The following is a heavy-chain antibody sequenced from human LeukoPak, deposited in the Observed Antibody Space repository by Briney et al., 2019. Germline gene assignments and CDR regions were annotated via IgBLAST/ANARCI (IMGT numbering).Heavy chain of an antibody. CDR3: ARGHLFLPAAAPGHDAFDI. CDR2: TYYRSKWYN. Sequence: SQTLSLTCAISGDSVSSNSAAWNWIRQSPSRGLEWLGRTYYRSKWYNDYAVSVKSRITINPDTSKNQFSLQLKSVTPEDTAVYYCARGHLFLPAAAPGHDAFDIWDQGTMVTVSS. CDR1: GDSVSSNSAA. V-gene: IGHV6-1*01. J-gene: IGHJ3*02. D-gene: IGHD2-2*01.